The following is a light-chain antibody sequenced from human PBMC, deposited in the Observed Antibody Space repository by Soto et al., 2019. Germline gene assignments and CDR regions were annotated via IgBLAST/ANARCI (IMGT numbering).Light chain of an antibody. Sequence: EIVMTQTPLSLSVTPGQTASISCKSSQSLLQSGGRTYLYWYLQKSGRPPHLLITEVSNRFSGVQDWFSASGCGADLTLQISRVEADDAGVYYCYQESDLPHAFGRGTKVEI. J-gene: IGKJ4*01. CDR3: YQESDLPHA. V-gene: IGKV2-29*02. CDR1: QSLLQSGGRTY. CDR2: EVS.